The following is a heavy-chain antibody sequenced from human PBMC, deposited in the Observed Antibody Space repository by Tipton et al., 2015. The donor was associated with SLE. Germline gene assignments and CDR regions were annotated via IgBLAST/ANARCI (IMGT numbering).Heavy chain of an antibody. V-gene: IGHV4-39*07. D-gene: IGHD6-13*01. J-gene: IGHJ4*02. Sequence: TLSLTCTVAGASVTRSTHYWAWLRQPPGKGLEWIGEINHSGSTNYNPSLKSRVTISVDTSKNQFSLKLSSVTAEDTAVYFCAKEQLVPDYFDYWGQGTLVTVSS. CDR1: GASVTRSTHY. CDR2: INHSGST. CDR3: AKEQLVPDYFDY.